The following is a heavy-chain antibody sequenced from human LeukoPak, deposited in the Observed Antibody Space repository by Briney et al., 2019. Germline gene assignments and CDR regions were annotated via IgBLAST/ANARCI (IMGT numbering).Heavy chain of an antibody. V-gene: IGHV4-59*01. J-gene: IGHJ6*03. Sequence: SETLSLTCTVSGGSISSYYWSWIRQPPGKGLEWIGYIYYSGSTNYNPSLKSRVTISVDTSKNQFSLKLSSVTAADTAVCYCARHRSRYSYYMDVWGKGTTVTVSS. CDR3: ARHRSRYSYYMDV. D-gene: IGHD5-18*01. CDR1: GGSISSYY. CDR2: IYYSGST.